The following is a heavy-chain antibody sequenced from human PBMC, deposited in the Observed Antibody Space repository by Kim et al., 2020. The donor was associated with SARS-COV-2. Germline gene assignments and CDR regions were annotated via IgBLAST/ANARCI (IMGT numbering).Heavy chain of an antibody. V-gene: IGHV4-34*01. CDR1: GGSFSGYY. CDR2: INHSGST. D-gene: IGHD3-3*01. J-gene: IGHJ6*02. CDR3: ATGYDVWSAITNYYYYGMDV. Sequence: SETLSLTCAVYGGSFSGYYWSWIRQPPGKGLEWIGEINHSGSTNYNPSLKSRVTISVDTSKNQFSLKRSSVTAADTAVYYCATGYDVWSAITNYYYYGMDVWGQGTTVPVSS.